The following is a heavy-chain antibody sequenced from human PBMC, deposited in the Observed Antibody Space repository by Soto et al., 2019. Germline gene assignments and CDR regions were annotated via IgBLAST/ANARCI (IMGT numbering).Heavy chain of an antibody. CDR1: GGSISSGDYY. Sequence: QVQLQESGPGLVKPSQTLSLTCTVSGGSISSGDYYWSWIRQPPGKGLEWIGYIYYSGSTYYNPALKGRVNISVHTSKHQFSLKLSSVTAADTAVYYCASCLDYGDYVGWFDPWGQGTLVTVSS. CDR3: ASCLDYGDYVGWFDP. J-gene: IGHJ5*02. D-gene: IGHD4-17*01. CDR2: IYYSGST. V-gene: IGHV4-30-4*01.